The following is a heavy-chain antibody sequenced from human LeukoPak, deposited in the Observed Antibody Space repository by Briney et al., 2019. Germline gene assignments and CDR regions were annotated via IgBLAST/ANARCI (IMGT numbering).Heavy chain of an antibody. V-gene: IGHV1-69*13. CDR3: ARERGIVVGRNWFDP. J-gene: IGHJ5*02. CDR2: ITPIFGTA. CDR1: GGTFSSYA. D-gene: IGHD3-22*01. Sequence: SVKVSCKASGGTFSSYAISWVRQAPGQGLEWMGGITPIFGTANYAQKFQGRVTITADESTSTAYMELSSLRSEDTAVYYCARERGIVVGRNWFDPWGQGTLVTVSS.